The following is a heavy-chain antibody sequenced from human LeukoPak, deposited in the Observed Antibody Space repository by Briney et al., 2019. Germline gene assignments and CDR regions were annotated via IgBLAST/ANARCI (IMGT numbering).Heavy chain of an antibody. CDR2: FDAEDGET. D-gene: IGHD2-15*01. J-gene: IGHJ6*02. CDR1: GYTLTELS. Sequence: ASVKVSCKVSGYTLTELSMHWVRQAPGKGLEWMGGFDAEDGETIYAQKFQGRVTMTEDTSTDTAYMELSSLRSEDTAVYYCATGAYCSGGSCYLYYYYGMDVWGQGTTVTVSS. CDR3: ATGAYCSGGSCYLYYYYGMDV. V-gene: IGHV1-24*01.